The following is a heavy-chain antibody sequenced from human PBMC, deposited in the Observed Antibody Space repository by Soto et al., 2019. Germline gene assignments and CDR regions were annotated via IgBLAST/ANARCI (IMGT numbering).Heavy chain of an antibody. CDR3: AKDLGVYSSGWDLLPNWFDP. J-gene: IGHJ5*02. D-gene: IGHD6-19*01. V-gene: IGHV3-23*01. Sequence: PGGSLRLSCTASGFTFSSYAMSWVRQAPGKGLEWVSAISGSGGSTYYADSVKGRFTISRDNSKNTLYLQMNSLRAEDTAVYYCAKDLGVYSSGWDLLPNWFDPWGQGTLVTVSS. CDR2: ISGSGGST. CDR1: GFTFSSYA.